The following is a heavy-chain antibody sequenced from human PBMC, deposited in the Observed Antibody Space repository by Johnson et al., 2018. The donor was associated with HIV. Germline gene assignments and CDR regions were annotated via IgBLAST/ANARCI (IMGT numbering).Heavy chain of an antibody. CDR1: GFTFSYYG. Sequence: QVQLVESGGGVVQPGRSLRLSCAASGFTFSYYGIHWVRQAPGKGLEWVSVIYSGGSTYYADSVKGRFTISRDNSRNTLYLQMNSLRAEDTAVYYCARAKYGGAFDVWGQGTMVTVSS. CDR3: ARAKYGGAFDV. J-gene: IGHJ3*01. CDR2: IYSGGST. D-gene: IGHD3-16*01. V-gene: IGHV3-NL1*01.